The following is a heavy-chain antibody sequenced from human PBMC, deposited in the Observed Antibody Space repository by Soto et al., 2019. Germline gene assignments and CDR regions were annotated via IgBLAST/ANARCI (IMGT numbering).Heavy chain of an antibody. D-gene: IGHD2-2*01. V-gene: IGHV4-34*01. J-gene: IGHJ4*02. CDR2: INHSGST. CDR3: ARGLFRIVVVPARGPVYFDY. CDR1: GGSFSGYY. Sequence: PSETLSLTCAVYGGSFSGYYWSWIRQPPGKGLEWIGEINHSGSTNYNPSLKSRVTISVDTSKNQFSLKLSSVTAADTAVYYCARGLFRIVVVPARGPVYFDYWGQGTLVTVSS.